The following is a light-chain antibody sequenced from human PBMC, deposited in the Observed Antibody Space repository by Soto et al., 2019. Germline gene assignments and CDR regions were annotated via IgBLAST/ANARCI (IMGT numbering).Light chain of an antibody. CDR2: SAS. CDR1: QALSNY. J-gene: IGKJ4*01. V-gene: IGKV1-9*01. Sequence: DIQLTQSPSVLSASVGDTVTITCRASQALSNYLAWYQQKPGKAPDLLIYSASTLQSGVPSRFSGSGSETEFSLTIRALQHADFATYYCQQLSRYPLTFGGGTKVDIK. CDR3: QQLSRYPLT.